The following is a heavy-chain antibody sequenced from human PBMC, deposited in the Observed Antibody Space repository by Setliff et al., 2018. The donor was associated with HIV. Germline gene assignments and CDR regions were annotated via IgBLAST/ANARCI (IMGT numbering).Heavy chain of an antibody. D-gene: IGHD5-12*01. J-gene: IGHJ5*02. CDR2: INPKSGVA. CDR3: ARAHFLVAMTRNWFDP. CDR1: GYTFTDFY. Sequence: ASVKVSCKASGYTFTDFYIHWVRQAPGQGLEWIGRINPKSGVADYLKKFQGRVTMTTDTSTNTAHMELIRPRFDDAAVYYCARAHFLVAMTRNWFDPWGQGTLVTVSS. V-gene: IGHV1-2*06.